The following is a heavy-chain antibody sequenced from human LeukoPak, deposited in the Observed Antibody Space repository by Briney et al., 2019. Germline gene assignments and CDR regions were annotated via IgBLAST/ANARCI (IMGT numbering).Heavy chain of an antibody. CDR3: ARPRYGSGSLDS. J-gene: IGHJ4*02. D-gene: IGHD3-10*01. CDR1: GESFSGHY. Sequence: PSETLSLTCAVYGESFSGHYWTWIRQPPGRGLEGIGEINHSGSTTSNPSLNNRVTISVDTSKNQFSLKLTSVTAAHTAVYYCARPRYGSGSLDSWGQGTLVTVSS. CDR2: INHSGST. V-gene: IGHV4-34*01.